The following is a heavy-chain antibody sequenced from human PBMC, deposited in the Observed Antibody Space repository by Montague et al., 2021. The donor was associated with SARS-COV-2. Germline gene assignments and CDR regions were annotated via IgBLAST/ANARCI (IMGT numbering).Heavy chain of an antibody. D-gene: IGHD2-2*01. CDR1: GGSISSSNW. Sequence: SETLSLTCAVSGGSISSSNWWSWVRQPPGKGLEWIGEIYHSGSTKYNPSRKSRVTISVDKSKNQFSLKLSSVTAADAAVYYCARRYCSSTSCPNWFDPWGQGALITVSS. J-gene: IGHJ5*02. CDR3: ARRYCSSTSCPNWFDP. V-gene: IGHV4-4*02. CDR2: IYHSGST.